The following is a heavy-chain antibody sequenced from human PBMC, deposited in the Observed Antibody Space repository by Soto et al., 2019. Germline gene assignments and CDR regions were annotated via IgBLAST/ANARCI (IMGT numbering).Heavy chain of an antibody. J-gene: IGHJ6*02. D-gene: IGHD1-26*01. V-gene: IGHV3-23*01. CDR3: AQQGIVRPSDLFDVLDV. Sequence: GGSLRLSCAASGFTFESCAISSVRQAPGKRLQWVSSISGHGTTTYYAESVKGRVSISRDNSKDTLYLQLNTLAAADTAVYFCAQQGIVRPSDLFDVLDVWGQGTTVTVSS. CDR1: GFTFESCA. CDR2: ISGHGTTT.